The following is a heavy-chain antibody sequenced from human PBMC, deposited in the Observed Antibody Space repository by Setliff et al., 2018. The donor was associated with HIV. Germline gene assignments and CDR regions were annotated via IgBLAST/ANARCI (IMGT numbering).Heavy chain of an antibody. CDR1: GDTFRTHA. CDR2: IIPILNKP. Sequence: GASVKVSCKTSGDTFRTHAISWVRQAPGQGLEWMGGIIPILNKPNYAQEFLGRVTITTDESTSTAYMELSSLTSEDAAVYYCAMSMTTYPVSRAFDIWGQGTMVTVSS. V-gene: IGHV1-69*05. CDR3: AMSMTTYPVSRAFDI. J-gene: IGHJ3*02. D-gene: IGHD4-4*01.